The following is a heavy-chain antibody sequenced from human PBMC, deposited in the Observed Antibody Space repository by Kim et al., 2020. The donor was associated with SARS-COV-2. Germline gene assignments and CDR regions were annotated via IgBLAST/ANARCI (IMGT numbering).Heavy chain of an antibody. J-gene: IGHJ5*02. CDR3: ARGIAYSSSWYELVDWFDP. D-gene: IGHD6-13*01. CDR1: GGSFSGYY. Sequence: SETLSLTCAVYGGSFSGYYWSWIRQPPGKGLEWIGEINHSGSTNYNPSLKSRVTISVDTSKNQFSLKLSSVTAADTAVYYCARGIAYSSSWYELVDWFDPWGQGTLVTVSS. CDR2: INHSGST. V-gene: IGHV4-34*01.